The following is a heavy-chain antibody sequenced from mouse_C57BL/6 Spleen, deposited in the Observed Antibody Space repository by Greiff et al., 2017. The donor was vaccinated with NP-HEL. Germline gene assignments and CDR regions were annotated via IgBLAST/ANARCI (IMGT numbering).Heavy chain of an antibody. Sequence: EVKLMESEGGLVQPGSSMKLSCTASGFTFSDYYMAWVRQVPEKGLEWVANINYDGSSTYYLDSLKSRFIISRDNAKNILYLQMSSLKSEDTATYYCARARELYPYYYAMDYWGQGTSVTVSS. CDR2: INYDGSST. V-gene: IGHV5-16*01. J-gene: IGHJ4*01. CDR1: GFTFSDYY. CDR3: ARARELYPYYYAMDY.